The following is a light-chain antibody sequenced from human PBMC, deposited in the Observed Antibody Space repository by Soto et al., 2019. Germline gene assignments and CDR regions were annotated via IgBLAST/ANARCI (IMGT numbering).Light chain of an antibody. Sequence: EIVMTQSPATLSVSPGERATLSCRASQNVSSNLAWYQQKPGQAPRLLIYGASTRATGLPARFSGSGSGRESTLTISSLHSEDFAFYCCQQYTNWTLTFGPGTKVDFK. V-gene: IGKV3-15*01. CDR1: QNVSSN. J-gene: IGKJ3*01. CDR3: QQYTNWTLT. CDR2: GAS.